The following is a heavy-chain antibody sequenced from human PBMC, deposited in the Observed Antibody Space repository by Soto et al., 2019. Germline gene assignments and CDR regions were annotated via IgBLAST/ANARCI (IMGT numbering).Heavy chain of an antibody. V-gene: IGHV4-59*12. CDR3: ARLTRVAAAGTFYYYYGMDV. Sequence: SETLSLTCTVSSGSISNSYWSWIRQSPGKGLEWIGYIYSSGSTNYNPSLKSRVTISVDTSKNQFSLKLSSVTAADTAVYYCARLTRVAAAGTFYYYYGMDVWGQGTTVTVSS. CDR2: IYSSGST. D-gene: IGHD6-13*01. J-gene: IGHJ6*02. CDR1: SGSISNSY.